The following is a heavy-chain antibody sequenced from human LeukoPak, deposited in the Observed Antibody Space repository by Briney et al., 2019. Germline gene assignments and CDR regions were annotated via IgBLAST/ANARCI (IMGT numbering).Heavy chain of an antibody. Sequence: GGYLRLSCAASGFTFSSYAMSWVRQAPGKGLEWVSAISGSGGGTYYADSVKGRFTISRDNSKNTLYLQMNSLRAEDTAVYYCAKDLNWNYATHWFDPWGQGTLVTVSS. D-gene: IGHD1-7*01. CDR1: GFTFSSYA. J-gene: IGHJ5*02. V-gene: IGHV3-23*01. CDR3: AKDLNWNYATHWFDP. CDR2: ISGSGGGT.